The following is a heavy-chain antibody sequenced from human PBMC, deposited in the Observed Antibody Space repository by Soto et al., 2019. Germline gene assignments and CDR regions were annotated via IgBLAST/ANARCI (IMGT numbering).Heavy chain of an antibody. CDR2: INPGSGVT. D-gene: IGHD2-15*01. V-gene: IGHV1-2*02. Sequence: RASVKVSCKASGYTFTSYGISWVRQAPGQGLEWMGWINPGSGVTNQAQKFQGRVTMTRDTSITTTYMELNSLTSDDTAMYYCATDRIEDIGRPSWGQGTLVTVSS. CDR1: GYTFTSYG. CDR3: ATDRIEDIGRPS. J-gene: IGHJ4*02.